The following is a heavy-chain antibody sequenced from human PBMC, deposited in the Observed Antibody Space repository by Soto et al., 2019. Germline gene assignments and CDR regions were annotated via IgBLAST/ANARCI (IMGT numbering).Heavy chain of an antibody. CDR3: AKDQYCDSSGYPIPGVFDY. CDR2: ISYDGSNK. Sequence: QVQLVESGGGVVQPGRSLRLSCVASGFTFSSYGMHWVRQAPGKGLEWVAVISYDGSNKYYADSVKGRFTISRDNSKNTLYLQMNSLRAEDTAVYYCAKDQYCDSSGYPIPGVFDYWGQGTLVTVSS. J-gene: IGHJ4*02. V-gene: IGHV3-30*18. D-gene: IGHD3-22*01. CDR1: GFTFSSYG.